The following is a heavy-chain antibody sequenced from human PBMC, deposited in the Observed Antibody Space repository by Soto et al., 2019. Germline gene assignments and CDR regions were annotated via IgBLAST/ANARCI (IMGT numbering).Heavy chain of an antibody. D-gene: IGHD6-13*01. CDR2: INHSGST. Sequence: SATLSLTCAVYGGSFSGYYWSWIRQPPGKWLEWIGEINHSGSTNYNPSLKSRVTISVDTSKNQFSLKLSSVTAADTAVYYCARVGIAAVGVDYWGQGNLVTVSS. V-gene: IGHV4-34*01. CDR1: GGSFSGYY. CDR3: ARVGIAAVGVDY. J-gene: IGHJ4*02.